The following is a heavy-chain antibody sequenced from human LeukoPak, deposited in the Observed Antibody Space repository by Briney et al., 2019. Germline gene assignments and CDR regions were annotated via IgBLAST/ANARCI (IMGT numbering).Heavy chain of an antibody. V-gene: IGHV4-4*09. CDR1: GGSISSYY. CDR2: IYTSGST. J-gene: IGHJ4*02. CDR3: ARHSPSLGDSSGYFDY. Sequence: SETLSLTCTVSGGSISSYYWSWIRQPPGKGLEWIGYIYTSGSTNYNPPLKSRVTISVDTSKNQFSLKLSSVTAADTAVYYCARHSPSLGDSSGYFDYWGQGTLVTVSS. D-gene: IGHD3-22*01.